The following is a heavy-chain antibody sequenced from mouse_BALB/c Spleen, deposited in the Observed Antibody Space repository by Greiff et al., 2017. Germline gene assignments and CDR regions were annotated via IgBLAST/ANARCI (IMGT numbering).Heavy chain of an antibody. J-gene: IGHJ3*01. CDR2: FYPGSGSI. CDR3: ARHEGRYGAWFAY. D-gene: IGHD2-14*01. Sequence: VKLMESGAGLVKPGASVKLSCKASGYTFTEYIIHWVKQRSGQGLEWIGWFYPGSGSIKYNEKFKDKATLTADKSSSTVYMELSRLTSEDSAVYFCARHEGRYGAWFAYWGQGTLVTVSA. CDR1: GYTFTEYI. V-gene: IGHV1-62-2*01.